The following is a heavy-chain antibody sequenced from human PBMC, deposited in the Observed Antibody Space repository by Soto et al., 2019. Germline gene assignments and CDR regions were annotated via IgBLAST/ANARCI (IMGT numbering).Heavy chain of an antibody. CDR3: ARSSSWYVFDY. Sequence: ASVKVSCKASGYTFTGYYMHWVRQAPGQRLEWMGWINAGNGNTKYSQKFQGRVTITRDTSASTAYMELSSLRSEDTAVYYCARSSSWYVFDYWGQGTLVTVSS. D-gene: IGHD6-13*01. J-gene: IGHJ4*02. CDR2: INAGNGNT. CDR1: GYTFTGYY. V-gene: IGHV1-3*01.